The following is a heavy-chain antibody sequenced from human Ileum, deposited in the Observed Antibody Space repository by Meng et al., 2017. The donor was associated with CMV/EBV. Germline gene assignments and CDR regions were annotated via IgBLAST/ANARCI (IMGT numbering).Heavy chain of an antibody. CDR2: INLNSGVI. D-gene: IGHD7-27*01. Sequence: QMQLVQSGTKLKKPGASVKVSCKASGNIFPGYYMHWVRQAPGQGLEWVGCINLNSGVIDFARKFQGRITLTRDTSITTAYMELTRLIYDDTAVYYCARENWVYDYWGQGTLVTVSS. J-gene: IGHJ4*02. CDR3: ARENWVYDY. CDR1: GNIFPGYY. V-gene: IGHV1-2*02.